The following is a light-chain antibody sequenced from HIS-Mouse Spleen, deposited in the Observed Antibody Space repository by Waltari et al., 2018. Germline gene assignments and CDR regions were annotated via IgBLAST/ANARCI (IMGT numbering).Light chain of an antibody. Sequence: AIWMTQSPSVLSASTGDRVTISCRMSQGIRSYLAWYQQKPGKAPELLIYAASTLQSGVPSRFSGSGSGTDFTLTISCLQSEDFATYYCQQYYSFPLTFGGGTKVEIK. CDR2: AAS. CDR1: QGIRSY. J-gene: IGKJ4*01. CDR3: QQYYSFPLT. V-gene: IGKV1D-8*02.